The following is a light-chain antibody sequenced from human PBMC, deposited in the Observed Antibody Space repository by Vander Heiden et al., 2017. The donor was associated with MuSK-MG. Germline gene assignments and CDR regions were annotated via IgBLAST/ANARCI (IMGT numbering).Light chain of an antibody. CDR2: AAS. CDR1: QSISGY. V-gene: IGKV1-39*01. Sequence: DIQMTQSPSSLSASVGDRVTITCRASQSISGYLNWYQQKPGKAPKLLIYAASSFQSGVPSRFSGSGSGTDFTLTISMLQPEDFGTYYCQQSVSTPYTFGHGTKVDIK. J-gene: IGKJ3*01. CDR3: QQSVSTPYT.